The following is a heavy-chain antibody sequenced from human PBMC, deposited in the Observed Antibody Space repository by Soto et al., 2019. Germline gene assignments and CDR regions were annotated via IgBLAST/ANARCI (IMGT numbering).Heavy chain of an antibody. D-gene: IGHD1-26*01. V-gene: IGHV4-59*01. J-gene: IGHJ4*02. CDR1: GGSISSYY. Sequence: SETLSLTCTVSGGSISSYYWSWIRQPPGKGLEWIGYIYYSGSTNYNPSLKSRVTISVDTSKNQFSLKLSSVTAADTAVYYCARAAHSGGSSDYWAQGTLVTVSS. CDR2: IYYSGST. CDR3: ARAAHSGGSSDY.